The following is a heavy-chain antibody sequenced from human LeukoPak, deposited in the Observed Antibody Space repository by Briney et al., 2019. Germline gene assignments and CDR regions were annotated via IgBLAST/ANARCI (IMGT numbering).Heavy chain of an antibody. D-gene: IGHD6-19*01. CDR1: GFTVSSDY. J-gene: IGHJ4*02. Sequence: PGGSLRLSCAASGFTVSSDYMSWVRQAPGKGLEWVSSIYSAGSTFYADSVKDRFTISRDNSENTLHLQMTSLRAEDAAVYYCARDLVVAGTYGFGNWGQGTLVTVSS. CDR2: IYSAGST. V-gene: IGHV3-66*01. CDR3: ARDLVVAGTYGFGN.